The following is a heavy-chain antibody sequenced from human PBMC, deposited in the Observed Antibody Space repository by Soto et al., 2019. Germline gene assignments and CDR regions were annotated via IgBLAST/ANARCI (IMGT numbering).Heavy chain of an antibody. V-gene: IGHV1-18*01. Sequence: EASVKVSCKASGHTFTNYAINWVRQAPGQGLEWMGWISGYNGNTNYAQKLQGRVTMTTDTSTSTAYMELRSLRSDDTAVYYCASGVPGYYDSSGPGVDFDSWGQGTLVTVSS. CDR3: ASGVPGYYDSSGPGVDFDS. D-gene: IGHD3-22*01. J-gene: IGHJ4*02. CDR2: ISGYNGNT. CDR1: GHTFTNYA.